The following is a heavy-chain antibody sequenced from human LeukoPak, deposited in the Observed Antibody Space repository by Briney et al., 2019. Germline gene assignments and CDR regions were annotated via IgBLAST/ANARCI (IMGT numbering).Heavy chain of an antibody. Sequence: PGGSLRLSCAASGFTFSSYWMSWVRQAPGKGLEWVANIKQDGSEKYYVDSVKGRFTISRDNAKNSLYLQMNSLRVEDTAVYFCARGGAAAARKRGIDYWGQGTLVTVSS. CDR2: IKQDGSEK. J-gene: IGHJ4*02. CDR3: ARGGAAAARKRGIDY. CDR1: GFTFSSYW. D-gene: IGHD6-13*01. V-gene: IGHV3-7*01.